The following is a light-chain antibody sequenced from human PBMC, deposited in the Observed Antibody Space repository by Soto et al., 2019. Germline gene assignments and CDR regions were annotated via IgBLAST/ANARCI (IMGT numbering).Light chain of an antibody. CDR3: NSYTSSSARV. V-gene: IGLV2-14*01. Sequence: QSDLTQPASVSGSPGQSITISCTGTSSDVGGYNFVSWYQQHPGKAPKLIIYEVSHRPSGVSNRFSGSKSGNTASLTISGLQAEDEADYYCNSYTSSSARVFGGGTKVTVL. J-gene: IGLJ3*02. CDR2: EVS. CDR1: SSDVGGYNF.